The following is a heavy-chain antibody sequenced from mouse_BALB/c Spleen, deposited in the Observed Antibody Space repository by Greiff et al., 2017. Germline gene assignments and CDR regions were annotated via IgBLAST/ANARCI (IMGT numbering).Heavy chain of an antibody. J-gene: IGHJ4*01. Sequence: QVQLKQTGPGLVAPSQSLSITCTVSGFSLTSYGVHWVRQPPGKGLEWLGVIWAGGSTNYNSALMSRLSISKDNSKSQVFLKMNSLQTDDTAMYYCATNIATYYAMDYWGQGTSVTVSS. CDR2: IWAGGST. CDR1: GFSLTSYG. V-gene: IGHV2-9*02. D-gene: IGHD6-1*01. CDR3: ATNIATYYAMDY.